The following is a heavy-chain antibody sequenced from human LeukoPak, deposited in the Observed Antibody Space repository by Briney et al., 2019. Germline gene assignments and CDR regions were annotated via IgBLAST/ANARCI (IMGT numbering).Heavy chain of an antibody. CDR2: IYYSGST. CDR1: GGSISSSSYS. J-gene: IGHJ6*02. CDR3: ARLQTYYDFWSGYPHYYYYGMDV. V-gene: IGHV4-39*01. Sequence: SETLSLTCTVSGGSISSSSYSWGWIRQPPGKGLEWIGSIYYSGSTYYNPSLKSRVTISVDTSKNQFSLKLSSVTAADTAVYYCARLQTYYDFWSGYPHYYYYGMDVWGQGTTVTVSS. D-gene: IGHD3-3*01.